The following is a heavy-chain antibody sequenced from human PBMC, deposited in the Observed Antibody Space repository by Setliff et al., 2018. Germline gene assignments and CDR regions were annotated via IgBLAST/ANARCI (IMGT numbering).Heavy chain of an antibody. V-gene: IGHV4-34*01. D-gene: IGHD6-6*01. CDR1: GGTFSDYY. CDR2: INHRGST. J-gene: IGHJ4*02. CDR3: ARGRNIAARLLDS. Sequence: SETLSLTCAAYGGTFSDYYWTWIRQPPGNGLEWIGEINHRGSTNYNPSLKSRATISIDTSKDQFSLKLISMSAADTAVYYCARGRNIAARLLDSWGQGTLGTVSS.